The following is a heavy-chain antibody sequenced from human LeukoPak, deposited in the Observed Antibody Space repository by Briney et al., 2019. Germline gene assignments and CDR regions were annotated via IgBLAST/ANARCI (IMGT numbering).Heavy chain of an antibody. Sequence: GGSLRLSCVASGFTFTTHAMSWVRQAPGKGLEWVSAFSGSITKTYYANSVKGRFTISRDNSKNTLYLQMSSLRAEDTALYYCAKQRAGRAWFTLDFWGRGTRVPVSS. V-gene: IGHV3-23*01. CDR1: GFTFTTHA. J-gene: IGHJ4*02. CDR2: FSGSITKT. CDR3: AKQRAGRAWFTLDF. D-gene: IGHD6-19*01.